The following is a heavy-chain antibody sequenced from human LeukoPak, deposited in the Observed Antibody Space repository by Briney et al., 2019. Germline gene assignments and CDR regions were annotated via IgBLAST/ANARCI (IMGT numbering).Heavy chain of an antibody. CDR3: ARGPSFPQIGYYGMDV. Sequence: KPSETLSLTCAVYGGSFSGYYWSWIRQPPGKGLEWIGEINHSGSTNYNPSLKSRVTISVDTSKNQFSLKLSSVTAADTAVYYCARGPSFPQIGYYGMDVWGQGTTVTVSS. CDR1: GGSFSGYY. V-gene: IGHV4-34*01. CDR2: INHSGST. J-gene: IGHJ6*02. D-gene: IGHD3-16*01.